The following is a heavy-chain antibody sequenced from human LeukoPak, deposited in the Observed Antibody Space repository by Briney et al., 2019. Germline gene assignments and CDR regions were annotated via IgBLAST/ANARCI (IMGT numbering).Heavy chain of an antibody. J-gene: IGHJ4*02. CDR1: GGSISSYY. D-gene: IGHD3-10*01. CDR3: ARGALWFGELLSFYYFDY. Sequence: SETLSLTCTVSGGSISSYYWSWIRQPPGKGLEWIGYIYYSGSTNYNPSLKSRVTISVDTSKNQFSLKLSSVTAADTAVYYCARGALWFGELLSFYYFDYWGQGTLVTVSS. CDR2: IYYSGST. V-gene: IGHV4-59*01.